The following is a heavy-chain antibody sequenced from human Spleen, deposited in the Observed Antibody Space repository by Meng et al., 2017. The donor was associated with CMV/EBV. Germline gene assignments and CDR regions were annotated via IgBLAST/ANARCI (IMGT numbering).Heavy chain of an antibody. Sequence: ASVKVSCKTSGYFFRDHFMHWVRQAPGQGLEWMGWIRPNNGDTNYAQDFQGRITVTSDSSFNTVYMELSRLTSDDTAVYYCARDTSPASTRAFDIWGQGTMVTVSS. CDR1: GYFFRDHF. D-gene: IGHD2-2*01. J-gene: IGHJ3*02. CDR3: ARDTSPASTRAFDI. V-gene: IGHV1-2*02. CDR2: IRPNNGDT.